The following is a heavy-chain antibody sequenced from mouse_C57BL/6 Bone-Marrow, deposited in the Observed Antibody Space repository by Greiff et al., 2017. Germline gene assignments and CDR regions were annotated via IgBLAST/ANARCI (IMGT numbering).Heavy chain of an antibody. Sequence: VQLQQSGPELVKPGASVKISCKASGYSFTGYYMNWVKQSPEKSLEWIGEINPSTGGTPYNQKFKAKATLTVDKSSSTAYMPLRSLTSEDSAVYYCAGSAGNFDYWGQGTTLTVSS. CDR3: AGSAGNFDY. CDR2: INPSTGGT. D-gene: IGHD4-1*01. CDR1: GYSFTGYY. V-gene: IGHV1-42*01. J-gene: IGHJ2*01.